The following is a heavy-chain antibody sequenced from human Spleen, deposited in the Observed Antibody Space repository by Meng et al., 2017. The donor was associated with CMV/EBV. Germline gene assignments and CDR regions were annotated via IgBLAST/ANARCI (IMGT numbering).Heavy chain of an antibody. CDR2: IYPGDSDS. CDR3: ARLPEVYAPHFDY. CDR1: GYTFFNYW. V-gene: IGHV5-51*01. D-gene: IGHD2-8*01. J-gene: IGHJ4*01. Sequence: KVSCKGSGYTFFNYWIGWVRQMPGKGLEWMGIIYPGDSDSRYSLSFQGQVTISVDKSISTAYLQWSSLKASDTAMYYCARLPEVYAPHFDYWGQGTLVTVSS.